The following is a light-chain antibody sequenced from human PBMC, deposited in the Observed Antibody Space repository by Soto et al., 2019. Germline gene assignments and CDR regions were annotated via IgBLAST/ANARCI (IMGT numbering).Light chain of an antibody. Sequence: QAVLTQRSSAHGSPGRAVPIPCPGSKRDGGGYNYVSWYQQHPGQGPKVMIVEGRKRPSGVPDRFSGSKSGNTASLTVSGLQAEYDSEYYCSPYVRSNNFYVFETGTNATV. CDR2: EGR. V-gene: IGLV2-8*01. CDR3: SPYVRSNNFYV. J-gene: IGLJ1*01. CDR1: KRDGGGYNY.